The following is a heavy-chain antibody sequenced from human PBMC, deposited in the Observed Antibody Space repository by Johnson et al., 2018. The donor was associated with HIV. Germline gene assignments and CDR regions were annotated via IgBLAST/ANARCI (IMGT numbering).Heavy chain of an antibody. J-gene: IGHJ3*02. Sequence: VQLVESGGGLVQPAGSLTLSCVASGFTVSSSYMSWVRQAPGKGLEWVSVIYSGGSTYYADSVKGRFTIPRDNSKNTLYLQMNSLRAEDTAVYYCAKDLAFAYCGGDCYSGAFDIWGQGTMVTVSS. D-gene: IGHD2-21*02. CDR3: AKDLAFAYCGGDCYSGAFDI. CDR1: GFTVSSSY. CDR2: IYSGGST. V-gene: IGHV3-66*01.